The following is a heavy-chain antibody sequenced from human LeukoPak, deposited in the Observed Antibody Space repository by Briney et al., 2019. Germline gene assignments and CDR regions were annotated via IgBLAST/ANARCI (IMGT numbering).Heavy chain of an antibody. D-gene: IGHD4-17*01. CDR3: ASLLNDYGDSTNGMDV. Sequence: SGGSLRLSCAASGFTFSSYAMSWVRQAPGKGLEWVSAISGSGGSTYYADSVKGRFTISRDNSKSTLYLQMNSLRAEDTAVYYCASLLNDYGDSTNGMDVWGKGTTVTVSS. V-gene: IGHV3-23*01. J-gene: IGHJ6*04. CDR1: GFTFSSYA. CDR2: ISGSGGST.